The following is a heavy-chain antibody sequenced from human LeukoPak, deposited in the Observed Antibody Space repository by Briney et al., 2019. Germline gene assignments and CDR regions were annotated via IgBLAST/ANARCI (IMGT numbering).Heavy chain of an antibody. V-gene: IGHV3-30*02. J-gene: IGHJ6*03. CDR1: GFTFSSYG. Sequence: GGSLRLSCAASGFTFSSYGMHWVRQAPGKGLEWVAFIRYDGSNKYYADSVKGRFTISRDTSKRMLYLQMSSLRAEDTAVYYCAKDGSAFREYYMDVWGKGTTVTVSS. CDR3: AKDGSAFREYYMDV. CDR2: IRYDGSNK. D-gene: IGHD5-12*01.